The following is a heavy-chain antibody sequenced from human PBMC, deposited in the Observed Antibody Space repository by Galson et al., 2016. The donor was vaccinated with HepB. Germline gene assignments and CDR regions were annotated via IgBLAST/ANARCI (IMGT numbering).Heavy chain of an antibody. V-gene: IGHV3-64D*06. CDR2: INDRGSGT. CDR1: GFSFSTSS. D-gene: IGHD6-19*01. CDR3: VTRDNIGRYPY. Sequence: SLRISCAASGFSFSTSSMHWVRQAPGKGLQYVSAINDRGSGTYYADSVKGRFIISRDNSRNILYLHMTSLTIEDTAVYYCVTRDNIGRYPYWGQGTLVTVAP. J-gene: IGHJ4*02.